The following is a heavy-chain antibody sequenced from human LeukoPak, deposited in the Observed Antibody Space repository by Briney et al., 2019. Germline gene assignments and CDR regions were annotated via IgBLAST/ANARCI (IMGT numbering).Heavy chain of an antibody. V-gene: IGHV4-34*01. CDR2: INHSGST. J-gene: IGHJ4*02. Sequence: PSETLSLTCAVYGGSFSGYYWSWIRQPPGKGLEWIGEINHSGSTNYNPSLKSRVTISVDTSKNQFSLKLSSVTAADTAVYYCAYEIPDSSFVYWGQGTLVTVSS. CDR1: GGSFSGYY. D-gene: IGHD2-2*01. CDR3: AYEIPDSSFVY.